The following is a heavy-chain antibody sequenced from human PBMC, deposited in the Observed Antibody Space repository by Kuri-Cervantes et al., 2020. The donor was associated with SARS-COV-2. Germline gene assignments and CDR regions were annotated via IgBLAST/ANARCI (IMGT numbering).Heavy chain of an antibody. V-gene: IGHV3-7*01. CDR3: AADVTIAVAGKRNVVDY. CDR1: GFTFSSYW. CDR2: IKQDGSEK. D-gene: IGHD6-19*01. Sequence: GGSLRLSCAASGFTFSSYWMSWVRQAPGKGVEWVANIKQDGSEKYYVDSVKGRFTISRDNAKNSLFLQMSSLRAEDTAVYYCAADVTIAVAGKRNVVDYWGQGTLVTVSS. J-gene: IGHJ4*02.